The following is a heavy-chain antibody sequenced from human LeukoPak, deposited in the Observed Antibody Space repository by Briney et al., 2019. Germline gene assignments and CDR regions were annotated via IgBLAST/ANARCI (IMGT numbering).Heavy chain of an antibody. J-gene: IGHJ5*02. CDR1: GGSISSTTYY. V-gene: IGHV4-39*01. Sequence: PSETLSLTCTVSGGSISSTTYYWGWIRQPPGKGLEWIGSIYYSGNTHYNPSLKSRVTISVDTSKNQFSLKLTSVTAADTAVYYCARQAGVVEAAASTWFDPWGQGTLVTVSS. CDR2: IYYSGNT. D-gene: IGHD2-2*01. CDR3: ARQAGVVEAAASTWFDP.